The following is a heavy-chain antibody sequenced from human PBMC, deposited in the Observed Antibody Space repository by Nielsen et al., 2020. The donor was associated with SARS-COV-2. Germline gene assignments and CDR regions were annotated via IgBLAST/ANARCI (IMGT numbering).Heavy chain of an antibody. CDR3: ARIATNYYDSSGYYYDFDY. D-gene: IGHD3-22*01. Sequence: WIRQPPGKALEWLALIYWDDDKRYSPSLKSRLTITKDTSKNQVVLTMTNMDPVDTATYYCARIATNYYDSSGYYYDFDYWGQGTLVTVSS. CDR2: IYWDDDK. J-gene: IGHJ4*02. V-gene: IGHV2-5*02.